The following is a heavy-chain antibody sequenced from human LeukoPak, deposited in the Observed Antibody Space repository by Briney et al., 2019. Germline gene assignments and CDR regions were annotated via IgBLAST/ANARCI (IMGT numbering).Heavy chain of an antibody. V-gene: IGHV3-74*01. D-gene: IGHD3-10*01. Sequence: PGGSLRLSCAASGFTFSSYWMYWVRQAPGKGLVWVSRINSDGKTTNYADSVKGRFTISRDNAKNTLYLQMNSLRAEDTAVYYCTRDITLTRGARSDYWGQGTLVTVS. J-gene: IGHJ4*02. CDR1: GFTFSSYW. CDR3: TRDITLTRGARSDY. CDR2: INSDGKTT.